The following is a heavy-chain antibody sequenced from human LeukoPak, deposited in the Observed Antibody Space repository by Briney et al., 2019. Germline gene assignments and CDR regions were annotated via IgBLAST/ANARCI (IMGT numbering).Heavy chain of an antibody. CDR1: GFTFSSYA. D-gene: IGHD6-19*01. Sequence: GRSLRLSCAASGFTFSSYAMHWVRQAPGKGLEWVAVISYDGSNKYYADSVKGRFTISRDNSKNTLYLQMNSLRAEDTAVYYCGSIAVAGTFDYWGQGTLVTVSS. V-gene: IGHV3-30*04. CDR2: ISYDGSNK. J-gene: IGHJ4*02. CDR3: GSIAVAGTFDY.